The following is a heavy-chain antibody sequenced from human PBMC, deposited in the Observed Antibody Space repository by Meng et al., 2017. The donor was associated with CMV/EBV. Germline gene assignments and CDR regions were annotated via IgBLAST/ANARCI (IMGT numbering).Heavy chain of an antibody. CDR3: AIYFYDYAMDV. CDR1: GGSFNNYY. Sequence: ESLKISCVIYGGSFNNYYWNWIRQPRGKGLEWIGEINHSGSTNYNPSLKSRVTVSVDTSKNQFSLRLSSVTAADTAVYYCAIYFYDYAMDVWGQGTTVTVSS. V-gene: IGHV4-34*01. CDR2: INHSGST. J-gene: IGHJ6*02.